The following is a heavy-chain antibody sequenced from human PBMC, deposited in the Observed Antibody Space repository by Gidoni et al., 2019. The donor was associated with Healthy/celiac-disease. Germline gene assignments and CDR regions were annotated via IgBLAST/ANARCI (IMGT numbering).Heavy chain of an antibody. D-gene: IGHD2-15*01. Sequence: QVQLVQSGAEVKKPGASVKVSCKASGYTFTSYAMHWVRQAPGQRLECMGWINAGNGNTKYSQKFQGRVTSTRDTSASTAYMELSSLRSEDTAVYYCARGYCSGGSCYLRADYWGQGTLVTVSS. V-gene: IGHV1-3*01. CDR2: INAGNGNT. CDR1: GYTFTSYA. J-gene: IGHJ4*02. CDR3: ARGYCSGGSCYLRADY.